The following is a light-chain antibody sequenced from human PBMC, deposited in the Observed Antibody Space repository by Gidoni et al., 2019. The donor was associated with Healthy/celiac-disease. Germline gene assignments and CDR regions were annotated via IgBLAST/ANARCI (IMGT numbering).Light chain of an antibody. CDR1: QSISSY. V-gene: IGKV1-39*01. CDR3: QQSYSTPGT. J-gene: IGKJ2*01. Sequence: DIQITQSPSSLSASVGDRDTITCRASQSISSYLNWYQQKQEKAPTLLIYAASRVQSGVPSRFSGSASGTDFTLTISSLPPEDFATYYCQQSYSTPGTFGQXTKLEIK. CDR2: AAS.